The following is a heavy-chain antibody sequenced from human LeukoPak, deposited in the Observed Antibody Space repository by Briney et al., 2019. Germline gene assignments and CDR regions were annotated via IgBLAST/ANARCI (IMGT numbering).Heavy chain of an antibody. V-gene: IGHV3-11*01. CDR1: GFTFSSYA. J-gene: IGHJ6*02. D-gene: IGHD3-3*01. Sequence: GGSLRLSRAASGFTFSSYAMSWIRQAPGKGLEWVSYISSSGSTIYYADSVKGRFTISRDNAKNSLYLQMNSLRAEDTAVYYCARDSTTYYDFWSGYPYYYGMDVWGQGTTVTVSS. CDR3: ARDSTTYYDFWSGYPYYYGMDV. CDR2: ISSSGSTI.